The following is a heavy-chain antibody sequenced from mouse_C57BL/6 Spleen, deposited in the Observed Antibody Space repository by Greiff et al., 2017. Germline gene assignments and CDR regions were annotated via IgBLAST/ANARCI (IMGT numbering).Heavy chain of an antibody. CDR2: IDPSDSYT. CDR1: GYTFTSYW. V-gene: IGHV1-50*01. CDR3: ARRAY. J-gene: IGHJ3*01. Sequence: QVQLQQPGAELVKPGASVKLSCKASGYTFTSYWMQWVKQRPGQGLAWIGEIDPSDSYTNYNQKFKGKATLTVDTSSSTAYMQLSSLTSEDSAVYYCARRAYWGQGTLVTVSA.